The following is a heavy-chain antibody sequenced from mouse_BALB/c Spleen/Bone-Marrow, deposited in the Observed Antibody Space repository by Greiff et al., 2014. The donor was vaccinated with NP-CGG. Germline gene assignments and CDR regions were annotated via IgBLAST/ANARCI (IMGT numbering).Heavy chain of an antibody. CDR1: GFTFSYYT. CDR3: ARDGYDVGGALDY. Sequence: EVKLMESGGGLVQPGGSLKLSCAASGFTFSYYTMSWVRQTPEKRLEWVAYISNGGSSTYHPDTVKGRFTISRDNAKNTLYLQMSSLKSEDTAMYYCARDGYDVGGALDYWSQGTSVTVSS. CDR2: ISNGGSST. D-gene: IGHD2-2*01. J-gene: IGHJ4*01. V-gene: IGHV5-12-2*01.